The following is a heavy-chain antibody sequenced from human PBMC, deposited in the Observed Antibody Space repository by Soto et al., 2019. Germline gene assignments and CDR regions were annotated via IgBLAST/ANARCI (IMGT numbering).Heavy chain of an antibody. Sequence: PSETLSLTCTVSGGSISSYYWSWIRQPPGKGLEWIGYIYYSGSTNYNPSLKSRVTISVDTSKNQFSLKLSSVTAADTAVYYCARDFWSGRFDYWGQRTLVTVSS. D-gene: IGHD3-3*01. V-gene: IGHV4-59*01. CDR2: IYYSGST. CDR3: ARDFWSGRFDY. CDR1: GGSISSYY. J-gene: IGHJ4*02.